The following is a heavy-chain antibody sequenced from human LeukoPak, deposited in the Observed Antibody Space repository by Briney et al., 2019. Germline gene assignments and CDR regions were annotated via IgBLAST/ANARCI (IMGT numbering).Heavy chain of an antibody. J-gene: IGHJ4*02. CDR1: RGSISTYY. D-gene: IGHD1-1*01. CDR3: ARRRTTGTTGYFDY. V-gene: IGHV4-4*09. Sequence: SETLSLTCTISRGSISTYYWSWIRQPPGKGLEWIGYISTSESTNYNPSLKSRITMSVDTSKNQFSLNLSSVTAADTAVYYCARRRTTGTTGYFDYWGQGTLVTVSS. CDR2: ISTSEST.